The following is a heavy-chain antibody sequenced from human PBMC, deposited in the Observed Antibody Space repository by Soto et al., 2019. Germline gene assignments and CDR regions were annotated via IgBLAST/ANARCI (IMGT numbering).Heavy chain of an antibody. J-gene: IGHJ5*02. CDR1: GGTFSSYA. Sequence: QVQLVQSGAEVKKPGSSVKVSCKASGGTFSSYAISWVRQAPGQGLEWMGGIIPIFGTANYAQKFQGRVTITADESTSTACMELSSLRSEDTAVYYCARPIQYYYASSGQSAWFDPWGQGTLVTVSS. V-gene: IGHV1-69*12. CDR3: ARPIQYYYASSGQSAWFDP. D-gene: IGHD3-22*01. CDR2: IIPIFGTA.